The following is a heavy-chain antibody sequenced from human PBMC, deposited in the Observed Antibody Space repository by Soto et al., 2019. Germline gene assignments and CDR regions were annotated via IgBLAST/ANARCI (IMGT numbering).Heavy chain of an antibody. CDR3: ARRVTYYDILTGYYDYYYHYGMDV. V-gene: IGHV4-34*01. D-gene: IGHD3-9*01. CDR1: GGSFSGYY. CDR2: INHSGST. J-gene: IGHJ6*02. Sequence: SETLSLTCAVYGGSFSGYYWSWIRQPPGKGLEWIGEINHSGSTNYNPSLKSRVTISVDTSKNQFSLKLSSVTAADTAVYYCARRVTYYDILTGYYDYYYHYGMDVWGQGTTVTVSS.